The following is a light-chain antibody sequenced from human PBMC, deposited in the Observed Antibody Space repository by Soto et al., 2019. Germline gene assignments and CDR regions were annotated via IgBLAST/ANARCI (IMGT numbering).Light chain of an antibody. J-gene: IGKJ2*01. CDR3: QQLNSYPHT. CDR2: AAS. CDR1: QGISSY. V-gene: IGKV1-9*01. Sequence: DIQLTQSPSFLSASVGDRVTITCRASQGISSYLAWYQQKPGKAPKLLIYAASTLQSGVPSRFSGSGSGTAFTLSISSLQPEDFATYYCQQLNSYPHTFGQGTKLEIK.